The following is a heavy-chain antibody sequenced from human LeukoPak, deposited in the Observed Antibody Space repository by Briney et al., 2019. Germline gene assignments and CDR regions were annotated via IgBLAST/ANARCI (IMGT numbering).Heavy chain of an antibody. CDR2: IASETYGGTA. V-gene: IGHV3-49*04. CDR1: GFTFGDYA. Sequence: ALRLSCTVSGFTFGDYAMTWVRQAPGKGLEWVGFIASETYGGTAEYAASVKGRFTISRDDSKSIAYLQMNSLKTEDTAVYYCTRDQTPYYWGQGTLVTVSS. J-gene: IGHJ4*02. CDR3: TRDQTPYY.